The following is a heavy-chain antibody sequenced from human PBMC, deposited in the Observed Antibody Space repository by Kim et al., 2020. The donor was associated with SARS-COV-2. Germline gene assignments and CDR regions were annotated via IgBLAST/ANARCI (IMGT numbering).Heavy chain of an antibody. Sequence: GGSLRLSCAASGFTFSSYAMSWVRQAPGKGLEWVSAISGSGGSTYYADSVKGRFTISRDNSKNTLYLQMNSLRAEDTAVYYCAKIAYYYDSSGYLHGMDVWGQGTTVTVSS. CDR3: AKIAYYYDSSGYLHGMDV. D-gene: IGHD3-22*01. J-gene: IGHJ6*02. CDR2: ISGSGGST. CDR1: GFTFSSYA. V-gene: IGHV3-23*01.